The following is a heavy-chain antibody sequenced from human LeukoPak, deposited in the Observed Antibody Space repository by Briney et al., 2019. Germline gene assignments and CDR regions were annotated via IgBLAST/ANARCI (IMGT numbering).Heavy chain of an antibody. J-gene: IGHJ4*02. V-gene: IGHV3-23*01. CDR1: GFTFSSYA. Sequence: QAGGSLRLSCAASGFTFSSYAMSWVRQAPGKGLEWVSAISGSGGSTYYADSVKGRFTISRDNSKNTLYLQMNSLRAEDTAVYYRAKDQAVYSSGWFFDYWGQGTLVTVSS. CDR2: ISGSGGST. CDR3: AKDQAVYSSGWFFDY. D-gene: IGHD6-19*01.